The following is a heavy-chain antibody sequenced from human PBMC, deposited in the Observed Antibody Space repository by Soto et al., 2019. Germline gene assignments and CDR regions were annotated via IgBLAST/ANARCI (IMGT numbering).Heavy chain of an antibody. J-gene: IGHJ6*02. CDR1: GGSISSSNW. CDR3: ARISGNWNYYYYYYGMDV. D-gene: IGHD1-7*01. CDR2: IYHSGST. Sequence: NPSETLSLTCAVSGGSISSSNWWSWVRQPPGTGLEWIGEIYHSGSTNYNPSLKGRVTISVDKSKNQFSLKLSSVTAADTAVYYCARISGNWNYYYYYYGMDVWGQGTTVTAP. V-gene: IGHV4-4*02.